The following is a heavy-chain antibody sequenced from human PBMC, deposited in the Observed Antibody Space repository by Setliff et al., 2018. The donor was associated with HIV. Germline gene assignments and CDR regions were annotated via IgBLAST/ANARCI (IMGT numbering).Heavy chain of an antibody. CDR2: INVGSGNT. Sequence: ASVKVSCKASGYGFTRKIIHWVRQAPGQRLEWMGWINVGSGNTKYSLRFQDRVTLTRDTSATTAYMELSSLRSEDTADYYCARDVGSVWHNWFDPWGQGTLVTVSS. V-gene: IGHV1-3*01. CDR1: GYGFTRKI. J-gene: IGHJ5*02. D-gene: IGHD6-19*01. CDR3: ARDVGSVWHNWFDP.